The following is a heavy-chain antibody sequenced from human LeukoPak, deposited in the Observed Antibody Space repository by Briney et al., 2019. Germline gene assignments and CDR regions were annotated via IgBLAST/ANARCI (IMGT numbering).Heavy chain of an antibody. CDR2: IIPIFGIA. CDR1: GGTFSSYA. D-gene: IGHD3-16*02. V-gene: IGHV1-69*04. Sequence: SVKVSCKASGGTFSSYAISGVRQAPGQGLEWMGRIIPIFGIANYAQKFQGRVTITADKSTSTAYMELSSLRSEDTAVYYCACNLHDYVWGSYRSPRYNWFDPWGQGTLVTVSS. J-gene: IGHJ5*02. CDR3: ACNLHDYVWGSYRSPRYNWFDP.